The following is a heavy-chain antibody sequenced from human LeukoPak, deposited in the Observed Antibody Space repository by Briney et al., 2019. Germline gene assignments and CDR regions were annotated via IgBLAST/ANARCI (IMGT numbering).Heavy chain of an antibody. CDR3: ASLTLYYYDSSGYYRTSDY. D-gene: IGHD3-22*01. V-gene: IGHV1-69*13. J-gene: IGHJ4*02. CDR1: GGTFSSYA. Sequence: SVKVSCKASGGTFSSYAISWVRQAPGQGLEWMGGIIPIFGTANYAQKFQGRVTITADESTSTAYMELSSLRSEDTAVHYCASLTLYYYDSSGYYRTSDYWGQGTLVTVSS. CDR2: IIPIFGTA.